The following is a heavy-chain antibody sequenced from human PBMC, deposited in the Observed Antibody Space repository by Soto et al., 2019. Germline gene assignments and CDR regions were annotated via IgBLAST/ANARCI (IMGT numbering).Heavy chain of an antibody. Sequence: GASVKVSCKASGYTFXSYDINWVRQATGQGLEWMGWMNPNSGNTGYTQKFQGRVTMTRNTSISTAYMELSSLRSEDTAVYYCARGVNGYSYGYNYYYYMDVWGKGTTVTVSS. CDR3: ARGVNGYSYGYNYYYYMDV. J-gene: IGHJ6*03. CDR1: GYTFXSYD. V-gene: IGHV1-8*01. CDR2: MNPNSGNT. D-gene: IGHD5-18*01.